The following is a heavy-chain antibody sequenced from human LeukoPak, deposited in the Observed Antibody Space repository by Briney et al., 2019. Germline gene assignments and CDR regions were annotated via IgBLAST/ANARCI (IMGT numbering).Heavy chain of an antibody. CDR3: ARDAGQYCSGGSCYDGTGWFDP. CDR1: GGTFSSYA. D-gene: IGHD2-15*01. CDR2: IIPIFGTA. Sequence: SVKVSCKASGGTFSSYAISWVRQAPGQGLEWVGRIIPIFGTANYAQKFQGRVTITTDESTSTAYMELSSLRSEDTAVYYCARDAGQYCSGGSCYDGTGWFDPWGQGTLVTVSS. V-gene: IGHV1-69*05. J-gene: IGHJ5*02.